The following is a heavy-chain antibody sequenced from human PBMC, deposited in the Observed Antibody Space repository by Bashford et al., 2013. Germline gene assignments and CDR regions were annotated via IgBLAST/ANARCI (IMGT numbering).Heavy chain of an antibody. J-gene: IGHJ4*02. CDR3: ARDAVLAAAGAYFDY. V-gene: IGHV1-18*01. Sequence: ASVKVSCKASGYTFTSYGISWVRQAPGQGLEWMGWISAYNGNTNYAQKLQGRVTMTTDTSTSTAYMELRSLRSDDTAVYYCARDAVLAAAGAYFDYWGQGTLVTVSS. D-gene: IGHD6-13*01. CDR1: GYTFTSYG. CDR2: ISAYNGNT.